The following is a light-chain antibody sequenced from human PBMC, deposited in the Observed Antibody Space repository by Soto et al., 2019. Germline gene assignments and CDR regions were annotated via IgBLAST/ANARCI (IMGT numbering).Light chain of an antibody. V-gene: IGKV3-20*01. CDR1: QSVSSDSSTY. CDR3: QQYHTSAS. CDR2: GAS. J-gene: IGKJ3*01. Sequence: EIVLTQSPGTLSLSPGERATLSCRASQSVSSDSSTYLAWYQQKPGQGPRLLIYGASSRAAGIPDRFSGSGSGTDFTLTISRLEPEDFAVYYCQQYHTSASFGPGTKVEIK.